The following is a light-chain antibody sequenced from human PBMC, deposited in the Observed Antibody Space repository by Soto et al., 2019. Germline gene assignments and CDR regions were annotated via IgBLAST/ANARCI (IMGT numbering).Light chain of an antibody. CDR3: QQSYNTPLT. CDR1: QTIGTY. V-gene: IGKV1-39*01. J-gene: IGKJ1*01. Sequence: QMTQAPSACRVPWGDRVTINCRASQTIGTYVNWYRQKSGAAPELLIYDASTLQSGVPSRFRGGASGTDFTLTISSLQLDDFATYYCQQSYNTPLTFGQGTKVDIK. CDR2: DAS.